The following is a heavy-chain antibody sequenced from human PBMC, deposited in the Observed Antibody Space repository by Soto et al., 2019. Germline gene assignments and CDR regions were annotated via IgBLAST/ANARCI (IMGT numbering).Heavy chain of an antibody. D-gene: IGHD6-19*01. CDR3: ARRGSGSYSDY. J-gene: IGHJ4*02. CDR1: GFTFSSYA. Sequence: EVQLLESGGGLVQPGGSLRLSCAASGFTFSSYAMRWVRQAPVKGLEWVSAISGSGGSTYYADSVKGRFTISRDNSKNTPYLPMNSLRAEDTAVYCCARRGSGSYSDYWGQGTLVTVSS. CDR2: ISGSGGST. V-gene: IGHV3-23*01.